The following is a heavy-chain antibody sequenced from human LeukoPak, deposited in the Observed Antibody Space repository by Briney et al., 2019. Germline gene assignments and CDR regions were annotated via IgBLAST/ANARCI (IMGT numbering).Heavy chain of an antibody. CDR2: ISYDGSNK. Sequence: PGGSLRLSCAASTSTLSADAMHWVRQAPGKGLEWVAVISYDGSNKYYADSVKGRFTISRDNSKNTLYLQMNSLRAEDTAVYYCARGGSGSYYTLDYWGQGTLVTVSS. V-gene: IGHV3-30-3*01. CDR3: ARGGSGSYYTLDY. CDR1: TSTLSADA. D-gene: IGHD3-10*01. J-gene: IGHJ4*02.